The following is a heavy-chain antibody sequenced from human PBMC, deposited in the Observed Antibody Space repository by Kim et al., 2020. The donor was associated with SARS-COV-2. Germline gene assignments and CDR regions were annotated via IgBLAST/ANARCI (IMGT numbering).Heavy chain of an antibody. V-gene: IGHV1-46*01. Sequence: ASVKVSCKASGFTFTSYYIHWVRHAPGQGLEWMGIISPSGTTTYAQTFQDKVTMTRDTSTSTVYMELSSLRSDDTAVYYCARGYSASYRIDYWGQGTLVT. CDR1: GFTFTSYY. D-gene: IGHD6-13*01. J-gene: IGHJ4*02. CDR2: ISPSGTT. CDR3: ARGYSASYRIDY.